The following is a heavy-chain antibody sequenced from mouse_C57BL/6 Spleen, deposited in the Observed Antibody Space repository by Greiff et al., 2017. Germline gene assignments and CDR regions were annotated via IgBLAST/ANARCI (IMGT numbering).Heavy chain of an antibody. J-gene: IGHJ4*01. V-gene: IGHV7-3*01. CDR1: GFTFTDYY. D-gene: IGHD2-4*01. Sequence: EVKLVESGGGLVQPGGSLSLSCAASGFTFTDYYMSWVRQPPGQALEWLGFIRHKANGYTSEYSVSVKGRLTISIDNSQSILYLQMHALEDEEGANYYCARFDYDYDWAMAYWGQGTLVTVS. CDR2: IRHKANGYTS. CDR3: ARFDYDYDWAMAY.